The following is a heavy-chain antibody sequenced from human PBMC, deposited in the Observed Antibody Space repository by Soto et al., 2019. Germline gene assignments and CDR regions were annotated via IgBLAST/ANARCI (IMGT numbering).Heavy chain of an antibody. J-gene: IGHJ6*02. CDR2: ISGSGGST. CDR3: AKESATSPNYYYGMDV. V-gene: IGHV3-23*01. CDR1: GFTFSSYA. Sequence: GGSLRLSCAASGFTFSSYAMSWVRQAPGKGLEWVSAISGSGGSTYYADSVKGRFTISRDNSKNTLYLQRNSLRAEDTAVYYCAKESATSPNYYYGMDVWGQGTTVTVSS. D-gene: IGHD2-15*01.